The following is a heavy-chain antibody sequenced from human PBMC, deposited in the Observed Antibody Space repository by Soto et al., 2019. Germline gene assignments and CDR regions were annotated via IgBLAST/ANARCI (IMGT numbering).Heavy chain of an antibody. CDR1: GVYISSSSYY. CDR2: IYYSGST. D-gene: IGHD3-10*01. V-gene: IGHV4-39*01. Sequence: PSETLSLSCTVSGVYISSSSYYWGWIRQPPGKGLEWIGSIYYSGSTYYNPSLKSRVTISVDTSKNLFPLRLSFMPAADAVLYNWAGFGRFGYNWDYWGPAPLVPVS. J-gene: IGHJ4*02. CDR3: AGFGRFGYNWDY.